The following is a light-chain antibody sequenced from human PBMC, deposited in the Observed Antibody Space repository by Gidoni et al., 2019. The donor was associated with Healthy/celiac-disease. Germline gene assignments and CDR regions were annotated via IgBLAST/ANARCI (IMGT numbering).Light chain of an antibody. CDR2: GAS. Sequence: EIVMTQSPATLSVSPGERATLSCRASQSVSSNLAWYQQKPGQAPRLLIYGASTRATGIPASFRGSGSGTEFTLTISSLQSEDFAVYYCQQYNNWPPPYTFGQGTKLEIK. CDR1: QSVSSN. J-gene: IGKJ2*01. V-gene: IGKV3-15*01. CDR3: QQYNNWPPPYT.